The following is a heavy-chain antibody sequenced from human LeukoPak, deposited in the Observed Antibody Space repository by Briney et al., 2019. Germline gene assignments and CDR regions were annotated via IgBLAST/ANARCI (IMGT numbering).Heavy chain of an antibody. J-gene: IGHJ4*02. V-gene: IGHV3-7*04. CDR1: GFTFSSYW. CDR2: IKQDGSEK. D-gene: IGHD6-13*01. Sequence: GGSLRLTCAASGFTFSSYWMSWVRQAPGKGLEWVANIKQDGSEKYYVDSVKGRFTISRDNAKNSLYLQMSTLRAEDTAVYYCARGRGSSWTNYFDYWGQGTLVTVSS. CDR3: ARGRGSSWTNYFDY.